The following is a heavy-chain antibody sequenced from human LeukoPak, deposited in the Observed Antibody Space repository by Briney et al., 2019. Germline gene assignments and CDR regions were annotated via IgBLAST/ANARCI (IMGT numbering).Heavy chain of an antibody. Sequence: PGGSLRLSCAASGFTFSSYSMNWVRQAPGKGLEWVSYISSSSSTIYYADSVKGRFTISRDNAKNSLYLQMNSLRAEDTAVYYCARFYDSSGYYFDYWGQGTLVTVSS. D-gene: IGHD3-22*01. CDR3: ARFYDSSGYYFDY. CDR1: GFTFSSYS. J-gene: IGHJ4*02. CDR2: ISSSSSTI. V-gene: IGHV3-48*04.